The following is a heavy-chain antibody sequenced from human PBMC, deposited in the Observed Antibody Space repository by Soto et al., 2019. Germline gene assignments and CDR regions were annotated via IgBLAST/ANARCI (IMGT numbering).Heavy chain of an antibody. D-gene: IGHD3-3*01. CDR2: ISGSGGST. J-gene: IGHJ4*02. V-gene: IGHV3-23*01. Sequence: EVQLLESGGGLVQPGGSLRLSCAASGFTISSYAMSWVRQAPGKGLEWVSAISGSGGSTYYADSVKGRFTISRDNSKNTLYLQMNSLRAEDTAVYYCAKTPYDFWSGYYFSFDYWGQGTLVTVSS. CDR3: AKTPYDFWSGYYFSFDY. CDR1: GFTISSYA.